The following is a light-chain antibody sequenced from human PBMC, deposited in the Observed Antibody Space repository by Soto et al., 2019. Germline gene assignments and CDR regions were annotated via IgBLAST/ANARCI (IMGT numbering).Light chain of an antibody. Sequence: QSALTQPASVSGSPGQSITISCTGTSFDVGGYNYVSWYQQLPGKAPKLMIYDVSDRPSGVSNRFSGSKSGNTASLTISGLQAEDEDDYYCSSYTSSSLDVFGTGTKLTVL. CDR3: SSYTSSSLDV. CDR1: SFDVGGYNY. J-gene: IGLJ1*01. CDR2: DVS. V-gene: IGLV2-14*01.